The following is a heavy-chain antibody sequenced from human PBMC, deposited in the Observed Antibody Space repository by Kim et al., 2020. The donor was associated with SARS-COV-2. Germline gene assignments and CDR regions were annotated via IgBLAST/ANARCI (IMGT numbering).Heavy chain of an antibody. V-gene: IGHV4-39*01. J-gene: IGHJ4*02. CDR3: ARHPRITMIVVVPGYYFDY. CDR1: GGSISSSSYY. Sequence: SQTLSLTCTVSGGSISSSSYYWGWIRQPPGKGLEWIGSIYYSGSTYYNPSLKSRVTISVDTSKNQFSLKLSSVTAADTAVYYCARHPRITMIVVVPGYYFDYWGQGTLVTASS. D-gene: IGHD3-22*01. CDR2: IYYSGST.